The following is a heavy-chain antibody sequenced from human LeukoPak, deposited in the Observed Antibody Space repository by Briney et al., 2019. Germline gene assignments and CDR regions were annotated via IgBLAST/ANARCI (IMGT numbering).Heavy chain of an antibody. CDR2: IFSGGTI. V-gene: IGHV3-66*01. J-gene: IGHJ4*02. CDR1: GFTFSNYG. Sequence: GGSLRLSCAAPGFTFSNYGMSWVRQAPGKGLEWVSVIFSGGTIYYADSVKGRFTISRDNSKNTLYLQINNLRAEDTAVYYCARGAIPAVLYYFDYWGQGSLVTVSS. D-gene: IGHD1-14*01. CDR3: ARGAIPAVLYYFDY.